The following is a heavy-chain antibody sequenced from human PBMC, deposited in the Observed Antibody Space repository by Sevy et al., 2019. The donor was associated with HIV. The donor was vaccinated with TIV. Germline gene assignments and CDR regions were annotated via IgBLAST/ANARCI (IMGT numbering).Heavy chain of an antibody. CDR2: ISSNGGST. J-gene: IGHJ3*02. V-gene: IGHV3-64D*06. Sequence: GGSLRLSCSASGFTFSSYAMHWVRQAPGKGLEYVSAISSNGGSTYYADSVKGRFTISRDNSKNTLYLKMSSLRAEDTAVYYCVKGRLTYYYDSSGYYGAFDIWGQGTMVTVSS. D-gene: IGHD3-22*01. CDR3: VKGRLTYYYDSSGYYGAFDI. CDR1: GFTFSSYA.